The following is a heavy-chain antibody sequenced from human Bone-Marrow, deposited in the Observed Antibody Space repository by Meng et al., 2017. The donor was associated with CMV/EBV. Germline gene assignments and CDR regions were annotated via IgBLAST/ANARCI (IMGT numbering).Heavy chain of an antibody. CDR3: ARDRTDCSSTSCYTDGMDV. V-gene: IGHV3-21*05. CDR2: ISSSSSYI. Sequence: GESLKISCAASGFTFSSYAVHWVRQAPGKGLEWVSYISSSSSYIYYADSVKGRFTISRDNAQNSLYLQMNRLRAEDTAVYYCARDRTDCSSTSCYTDGMDVWGQGPTVTVSS. J-gene: IGHJ6*01. D-gene: IGHD2-2*02. CDR1: GFTFSSYA.